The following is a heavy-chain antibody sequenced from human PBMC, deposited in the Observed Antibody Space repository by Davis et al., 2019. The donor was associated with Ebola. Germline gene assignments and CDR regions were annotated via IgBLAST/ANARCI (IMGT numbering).Heavy chain of an antibody. D-gene: IGHD3-9*01. J-gene: IGHJ6*04. CDR3: ARVDVLTGYNSHYYRGMDV. CDR1: GFTFTDYY. Sequence: PGGSLRLSCAASGFTFTDYYMGWIRQAPGKGLEWVSYISGDSLYTNYADSVKGRFTVSRDDAKNSVFLQMSSLRVDDTAVYFCARVDVLTGYNSHYYRGMDVWGKGTTVTVSS. CDR2: ISGDSLYT. V-gene: IGHV3-11*06.